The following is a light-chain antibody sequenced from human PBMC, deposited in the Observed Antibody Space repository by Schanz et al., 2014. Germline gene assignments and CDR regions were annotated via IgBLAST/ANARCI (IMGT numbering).Light chain of an antibody. CDR3: QQNRA. V-gene: IGKV1-39*01. CDR1: QSVSTY. J-gene: IGKJ1*01. Sequence: DIQMTQSPSSLSASIGDRVTISCRASQSVSTYLNWYQQKPGKAPKLLIYAASSLQSGIPSRFSGSRSWTDFTLTISSLQPEDFATYYCQQNRAFGQGTKVEIK. CDR2: AAS.